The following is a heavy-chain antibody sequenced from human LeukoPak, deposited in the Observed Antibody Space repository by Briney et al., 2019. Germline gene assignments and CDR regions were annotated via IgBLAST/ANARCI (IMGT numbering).Heavy chain of an antibody. V-gene: IGHV1-8*03. D-gene: IGHD2-2*01. CDR1: GYTFTSYD. CDR3: ARGYCSSTSCYSGYKWFDP. Sequence: ASVKVSCKASGYTFTSYDINWVRQATGQGLEWMGWMNPNSGNTGYAQKFQGRVTITRNTSISTAYMELSSLRSEDTAVYYCARGYCSSTSCYSGYKWFDPWGQGTLVTVSS. J-gene: IGHJ5*02. CDR2: MNPNSGNT.